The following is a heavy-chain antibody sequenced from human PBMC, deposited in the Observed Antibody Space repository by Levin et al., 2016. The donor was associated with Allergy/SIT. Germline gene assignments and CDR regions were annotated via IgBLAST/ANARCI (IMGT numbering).Heavy chain of an antibody. CDR3: ARVSSRIGQSSKGYYYYGMDV. J-gene: IGHJ6*02. Sequence: WVRQAPGQGLEWMGRIIPILGIANYAQKFQGRVTITADKSTSTAYMELSSLRSEDTAVYYCARVSSRIGQSSKGYYYYGMDVWGQGTTVTVSS. V-gene: IGHV1-69*04. D-gene: IGHD2-15*01. CDR2: IIPILGIA.